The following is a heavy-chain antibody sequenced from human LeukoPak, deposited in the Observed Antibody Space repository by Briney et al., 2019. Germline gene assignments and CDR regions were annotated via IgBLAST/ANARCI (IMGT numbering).Heavy chain of an antibody. J-gene: IGHJ6*03. Sequence: SETLSLTYTVDSGFISSSSNYWGWIRQPPGKGLEWIGSIYYSGSTYYNPCLKSRVTISVDTSKNQSSLKLSSVTAADTAVLSPEDRAPYCCGGSCTSKRVYYYYMDVWGKGTTVTVSS. CDR1: SGFISSSSNY. CDR2: IYYSGST. V-gene: IGHV4-39*01. CDR3: EDRAPYCCGGSCTSKRVYYYYMDV. D-gene: IGHD2-15*01.